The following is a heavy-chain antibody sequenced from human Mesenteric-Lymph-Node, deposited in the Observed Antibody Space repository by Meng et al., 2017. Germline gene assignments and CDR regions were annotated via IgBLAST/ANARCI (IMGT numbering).Heavy chain of an antibody. V-gene: IGHV4-39*07. Sequence: SETLSLTCTVSGGSISSSSYYWGWIRQPPGKGLEWIGSIYYSGSTYYNPSLKSRVTISVDTSKNQFSLKLSSVTAADTAVYYCARIVPNTSRYYYLDYWSQGTLVTVSS. D-gene: IGHD3-22*01. CDR3: ARIVPNTSRYYYLDY. CDR1: GGSISSSSYY. J-gene: IGHJ4*02. CDR2: IYYSGST.